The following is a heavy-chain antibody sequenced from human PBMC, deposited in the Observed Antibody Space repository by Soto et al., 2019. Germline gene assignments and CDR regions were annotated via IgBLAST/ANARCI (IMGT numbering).Heavy chain of an antibody. V-gene: IGHV1-69*01. D-gene: IGHD3-10*01. CDR2: IAPMFGKA. J-gene: IGHJ4*02. CDR1: GGTFSNYA. CDR3: ARDVQVHTPVFAH. Sequence: QVQLVKSGAEVKRPGSSVKVACKASGGTFSNYAINWVRQAPVHGLEWMGDIAPMFGKANYAQKLQGRVTITADESTSTAYMELSGLTSADTALYYCARDVQVHTPVFAHLGQGTLVTVSS.